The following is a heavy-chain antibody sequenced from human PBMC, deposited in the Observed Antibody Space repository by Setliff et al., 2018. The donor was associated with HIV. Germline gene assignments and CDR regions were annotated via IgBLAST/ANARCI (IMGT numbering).Heavy chain of an antibody. CDR1: GYFISSGYY. CDR3: ARSTVGAGASFP. V-gene: IGHV4-38-2*01. D-gene: IGHD1-26*01. J-gene: IGHJ5*02. CDR2: LSHVGGT. Sequence: SETLSLTCAVSGYFISSGYYWGWIRQPPGKGLEWIGSLSHVGGTYYNPSLKSRVTISIDTSMNQFSLRLTSLTAADTAIYYCARSTVGAGASFPWGRGILVTVSS.